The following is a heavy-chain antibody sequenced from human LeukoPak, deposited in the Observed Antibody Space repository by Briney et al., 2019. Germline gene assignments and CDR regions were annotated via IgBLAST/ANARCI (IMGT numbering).Heavy chain of an antibody. V-gene: IGHV3-23*01. Sequence: PGGALRLSCAASGFTFSSYAMTWVRQAPGKGLEWVSTITAGGDYKYYADSVKGRFTISRDNFKNTLYLQMNSLRDEDTAVYYCVKVKFEGSDYYPHGSSFDYWGQGSLVTVSS. CDR1: GFTFSSYA. CDR2: ITAGGDYK. CDR3: VKVKFEGSDYYPHGSSFDY. D-gene: IGHD3-22*01. J-gene: IGHJ4*02.